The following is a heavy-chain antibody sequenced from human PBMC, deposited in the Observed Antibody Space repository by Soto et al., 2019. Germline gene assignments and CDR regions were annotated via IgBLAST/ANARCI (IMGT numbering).Heavy chain of an antibody. CDR3: ARYNGYDSSGYYLYYFDY. Sequence: PGESLKISCKGSGYSFTSYWIGWVRQMPVKVLEWMGIIYPGDSDTRYSPSFQGQVTISADKSISTAYLQWSSLKASDTAMYYCARYNGYDSSGYYLYYFDYWGQGTLVTVSS. D-gene: IGHD3-22*01. CDR2: IYPGDSDT. CDR1: GYSFTSYW. V-gene: IGHV5-51*01. J-gene: IGHJ4*02.